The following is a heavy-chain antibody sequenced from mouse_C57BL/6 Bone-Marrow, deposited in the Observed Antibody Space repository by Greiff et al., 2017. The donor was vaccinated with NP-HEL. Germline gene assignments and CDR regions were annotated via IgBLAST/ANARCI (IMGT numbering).Heavy chain of an antibody. Sequence: EVQLQQSGPELVKPGASVKISCKASGYTFTDYYMNWVKQSHGKSLEWIGDINPNNGGTRYNQKFKGKATLTVDKSSSTAYMELRSLTSEDSAVYYCVVRGRKKDSSPYFDYWGQGTTLTVSS. J-gene: IGHJ2*01. D-gene: IGHD3-2*01. CDR3: VVRGRKKDSSPYFDY. V-gene: IGHV1-26*01. CDR1: GYTFTDYY. CDR2: INPNNGGT.